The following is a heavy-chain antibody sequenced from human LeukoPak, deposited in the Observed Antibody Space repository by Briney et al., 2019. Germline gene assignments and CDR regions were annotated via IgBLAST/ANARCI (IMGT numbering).Heavy chain of an antibody. J-gene: IGHJ4*02. V-gene: IGHV1-2*02. CDR3: ARPGIVGASPPDY. Sequence: GASVKVSCKASGYTFTSYVIHWVRQAPGQRLEWMGWINPNSGGTKYAQKFQGRVTMTRDTSISTAYMELSRLRSDDTAVYYCARPGIVGASPPDYWGQGTLVTVSS. CDR1: GYTFTSYV. CDR2: INPNSGGT. D-gene: IGHD1-26*01.